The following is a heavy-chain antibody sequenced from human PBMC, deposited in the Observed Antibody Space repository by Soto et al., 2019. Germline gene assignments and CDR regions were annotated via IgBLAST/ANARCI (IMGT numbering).Heavy chain of an antibody. CDR3: ARPPYPGCINAGCYPLYY. CDR2: INPSGGST. D-gene: IGHD2-8*01. Sequence: QVQLVQSGAEVKKPGASVKISCKASGYTFTSYYMHWVRQAPGQGLEWMGIINPSGGSTNYAQKLQGRVAMTRDTSTSTVYMELNSLRAEDTSVYYCARPPYPGCINAGCYPLYYWGQGTRVNVSS. J-gene: IGHJ4*02. CDR1: GYTFTSYY. V-gene: IGHV1-46*01.